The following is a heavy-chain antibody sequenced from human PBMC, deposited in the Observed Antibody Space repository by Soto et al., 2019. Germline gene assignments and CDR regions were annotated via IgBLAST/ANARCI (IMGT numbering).Heavy chain of an antibody. CDR3: ARDLGGQIVDY. Sequence: QVQLVQSGAEVKKPGASVKVSCKASGYTFTSYGISWVRQAPGQGLEWMGWISGYNYNTNYAQKLQGRVTMTTDTSPSTAYMERRSLRSADTTVYYCARDLGGQIVDYWGQGTLVTVSS. CDR2: ISGYNYNT. D-gene: IGHD1-26*01. J-gene: IGHJ4*02. CDR1: GYTFTSYG. V-gene: IGHV1-18*01.